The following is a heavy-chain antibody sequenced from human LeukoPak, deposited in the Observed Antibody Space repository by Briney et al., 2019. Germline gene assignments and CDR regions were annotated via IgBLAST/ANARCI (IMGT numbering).Heavy chain of an antibody. CDR2: INQDGSDK. D-gene: IGHD2-8*02. CDR3: ATYRQVLLPFES. J-gene: IGHJ4*02. V-gene: IGHV3-7*03. CDR1: GFTFTDYA. Sequence: PGGSLRLSCAASGFTFTDYAMSWVRQAPGKGLEWVANINQDGSDKYYVDSVKGRFTISRDNAKNSLYLQMNSLRAEDTAIYYCATYRQVLLPFESWGQGTLVTVSS.